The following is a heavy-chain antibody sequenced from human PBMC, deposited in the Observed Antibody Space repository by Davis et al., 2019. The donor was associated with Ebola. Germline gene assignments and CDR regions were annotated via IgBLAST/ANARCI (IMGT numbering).Heavy chain of an antibody. D-gene: IGHD3-10*01. J-gene: IGHJ4*02. Sequence: GESLKISCVTSGFTFRDYNLNWVRQAPGKGLEWVGFIRSQTYGGGTTEYAASVRGRFTISRDDSNGVAYLQMNTLMTEDTAIYYCGRGIWSFPGHYFDIWGQGSLVTVSS. CDR3: GRGIWSFPGHYFDI. CDR1: GFTFRDYN. V-gene: IGHV3-49*04. CDR2: IRSQTYGGGTT.